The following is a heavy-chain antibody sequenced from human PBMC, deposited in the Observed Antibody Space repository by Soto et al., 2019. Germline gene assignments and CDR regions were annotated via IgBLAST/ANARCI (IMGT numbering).Heavy chain of an antibody. D-gene: IGHD2-15*01. V-gene: IGHV3-30*03. CDR3: ACSGSPYKVLVRFDY. J-gene: IGHJ4*02. CDR2: ISYDGSIK. CDR1: GFTFSIYS. Sequence: LRLSCAASGFTFSIYSMNWVRQAPGKGLEWVAVISYDGSIKYYADSVKGRFTISRDSSRSTLYLQMDSLTTEDTAVYYCACSGSPYKVLVRFDYWGQGTLVTVSS.